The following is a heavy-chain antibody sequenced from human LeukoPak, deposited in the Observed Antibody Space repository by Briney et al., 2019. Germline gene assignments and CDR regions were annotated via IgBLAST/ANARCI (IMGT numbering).Heavy chain of an antibody. Sequence: GGSLRLSCAASGFTFSRYWIHWVRQAPGKGLVWVSRINTDGSSTTYADSVKGRFTISRDNAKNMLYLQMNSLRAEDTAVYYCARSHYFDSGGYYYYYYGMDVWGQGTTVTVSS. CDR3: ARSHYFDSGGYYYYYYGMDV. CDR2: INTDGSST. V-gene: IGHV3-74*01. J-gene: IGHJ6*02. CDR1: GFTFSRYW. D-gene: IGHD3-22*01.